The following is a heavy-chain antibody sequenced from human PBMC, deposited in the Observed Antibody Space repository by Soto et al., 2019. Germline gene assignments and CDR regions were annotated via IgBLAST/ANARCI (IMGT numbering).Heavy chain of an antibody. D-gene: IGHD3-10*01. Sequence: GASVKVSCKASGYTFTSYGISWVRQAPGQGLEWMGWISAYNGNTNYAQKLQGRVTMTTDTSTSTAYMELRSLRSDDTAVYYCARVMVRGVPASYYGMDVWGQGTTVTVSS. CDR3: ARVMVRGVPASYYGMDV. CDR2: ISAYNGNT. CDR1: GYTFTSYG. V-gene: IGHV1-18*01. J-gene: IGHJ6*02.